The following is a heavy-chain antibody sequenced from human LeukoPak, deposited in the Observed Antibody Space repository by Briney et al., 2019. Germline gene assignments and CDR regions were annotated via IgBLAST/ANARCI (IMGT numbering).Heavy chain of an antibody. J-gene: IGHJ3*02. D-gene: IGHD6-19*01. CDR2: INPNSGGT. V-gene: IGHV1-2*02. CDR1: GYTFTGYY. Sequence: ASVKVSCKASGYTFTGYYMHWVRQAPGQGLEWMGWINPNSGGTNYAQKFQGRVTMTRDTSISTAYMELSRLRSDDTAVYYCARDRSQSGWSVRGFDAFDIWGQGTMDTVSS. CDR3: ARDRSQSGWSVRGFDAFDI.